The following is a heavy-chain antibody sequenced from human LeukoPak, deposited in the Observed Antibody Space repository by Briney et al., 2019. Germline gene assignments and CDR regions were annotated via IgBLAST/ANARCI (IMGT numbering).Heavy chain of an antibody. Sequence: GEPLKISCQGSGYSFTSYWIGWVRQMPGKGLEWLGIIHPGDSDTKYRPSFQGQVTLSADRSISTVYLQWSSLKASDTAMYYCAIGRHCSSTSCLDGFDIWGQGTMVIVSS. J-gene: IGHJ3*02. CDR1: GYSFTSYW. CDR2: IHPGDSDT. D-gene: IGHD2-2*01. V-gene: IGHV5-51*01. CDR3: AIGRHCSSTSCLDGFDI.